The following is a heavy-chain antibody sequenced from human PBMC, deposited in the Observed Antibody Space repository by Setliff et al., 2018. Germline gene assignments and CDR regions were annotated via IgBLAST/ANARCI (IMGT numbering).Heavy chain of an antibody. J-gene: IGHJ4*02. V-gene: IGHV1-18*01. CDR2: ISPYNGHT. D-gene: IGHD2-8*01. CDR3: LRLVRYCTKIACQATSGDEV. CDR1: GYLLTSYG. Sequence: ASVKVSCKTSGYLLTSYGLTWVRQAPGQGLDWLGWISPYNGHTNYAQNLQGRVTMTTDTSTNTAYMEMRGLRSDDTAVYYCLRLVRYCTKIACQATSGDEVWGLGTLVTVSS.